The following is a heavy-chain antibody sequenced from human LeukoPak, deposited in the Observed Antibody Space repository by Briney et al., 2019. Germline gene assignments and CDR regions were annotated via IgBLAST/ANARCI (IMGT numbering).Heavy chain of an antibody. D-gene: IGHD3-10*01. CDR1: GFTVSSNY. J-gene: IGHJ4*02. V-gene: IGHV3-66*01. Sequence: PVGSLRLSCAASGFTVSSNYMSWVRQAPGKGLEWVSVIYTGGSTYYADSVKGRFTISGDNSKNTLYLQMNSLRAEDTAVYYCARGGYSGSGNYFDYWGQGTLVTVSS. CDR2: IYTGGST. CDR3: ARGGYSGSGNYFDY.